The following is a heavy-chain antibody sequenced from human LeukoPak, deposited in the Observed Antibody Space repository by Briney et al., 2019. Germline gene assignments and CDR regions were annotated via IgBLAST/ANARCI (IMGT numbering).Heavy chain of an antibody. Sequence: SETLSLTCAVYGGSFSGYYWSWIRQPPGKGPEWIGEINHSGSTNYNPSLKSRVTISVDTSKNQFSLKLSSVTAADTAVYYCASRGLVVPAAIPQYYFDYWGQGTLVTVSS. CDR3: ASRGLVVPAAIPQYYFDY. J-gene: IGHJ4*02. V-gene: IGHV4-34*01. CDR2: INHSGST. D-gene: IGHD2-2*02. CDR1: GGSFSGYY.